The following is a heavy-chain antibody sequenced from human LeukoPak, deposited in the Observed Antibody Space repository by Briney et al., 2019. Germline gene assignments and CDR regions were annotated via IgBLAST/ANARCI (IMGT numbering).Heavy chain of an antibody. CDR3: ARGTTGTTPVRYYYYGMDV. CDR2: IIPIFGTA. V-gene: IGHV1-69*01. J-gene: IGHJ6*04. D-gene: IGHD1-1*01. Sequence: SVKVSCMASVGTFSSYAINGVRQAPGQGLAWMGGIIPIFGTADFVQKFQGRVTSTADESTSTAYMELSSLRSEDTAVYYCARGTTGTTPVRYYYYGMDVWGKGTTVTVSS. CDR1: VGTFSSYA.